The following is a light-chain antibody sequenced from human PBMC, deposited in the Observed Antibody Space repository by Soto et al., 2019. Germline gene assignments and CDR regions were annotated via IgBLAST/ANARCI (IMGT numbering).Light chain of an antibody. CDR1: RSDVGAYNY. CDR2: EVS. Sequence: QSALTQPASVSGSPGQSVTISCTGTRSDVGAYNYVSWYQQQPDKAPKLILYEVSYRPSGVSDRFSGSKSGNTASLTISGLQAEDEDDFYCSSYASRGTLVFGTGTKLTVL. CDR3: SSYASRGTLV. J-gene: IGLJ1*01. V-gene: IGLV2-14*01.